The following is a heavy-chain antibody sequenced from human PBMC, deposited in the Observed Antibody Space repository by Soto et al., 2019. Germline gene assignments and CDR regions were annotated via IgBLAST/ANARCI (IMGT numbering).Heavy chain of an antibody. D-gene: IGHD4-4*01. V-gene: IGHV3-23*01. CDR1: GFSFSNYA. CDR2: ITSTGYT. Sequence: PGGSLRLSCATSGFSFSNYAMSWVRQAPGKGLEWVAGITSTGYTYYVESLKGRFTISRDNSKNTVSLQMNSLRAEDTAVYYCAKDLIDYSISSFDFWGQGTLVTVSS. J-gene: IGHJ4*02. CDR3: AKDLIDYSISSFDF.